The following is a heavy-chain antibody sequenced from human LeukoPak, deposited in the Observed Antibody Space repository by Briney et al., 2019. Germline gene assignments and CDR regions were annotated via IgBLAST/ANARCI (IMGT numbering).Heavy chain of an antibody. V-gene: IGHV1-69*01. CDR3: ARVPYPTAAIYPTNWFDP. Sequence: SVKVSCKASGGXFSSYAISWVRQAPGQGLEWMGGIIPIFGTANYAQKFQARVTITADESTSTAYMELSSLRSEDTAVYYCARVPYPTAAIYPTNWFDPWGQGTLVTVSS. CDR1: GGXFSSYA. J-gene: IGHJ5*02. D-gene: IGHD2-2*02. CDR2: IIPIFGTA.